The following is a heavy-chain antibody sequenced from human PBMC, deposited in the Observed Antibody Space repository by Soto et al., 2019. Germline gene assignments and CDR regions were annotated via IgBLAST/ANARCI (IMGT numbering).Heavy chain of an antibody. CDR1: GGSINAYY. CDR3: ARRRTVTNYWYFDL. J-gene: IGHJ2*01. CDR2: LYYSGST. D-gene: IGHD4-17*01. V-gene: IGHV4-59*01. Sequence: QVQLQESGPGLVKPSETLSLTCTVSGGSINAYYWSWIRQPPGKGLEWIGYLYYSGSTNYNPSLKSRVTISVDTSQNQFSLKLSSISAADTAVYYCARRRTVTNYWYFDLWGRGTLVTVSS.